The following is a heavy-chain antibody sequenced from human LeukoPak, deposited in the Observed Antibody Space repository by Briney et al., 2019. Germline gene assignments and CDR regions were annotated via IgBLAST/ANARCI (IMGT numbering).Heavy chain of an antibody. V-gene: IGHV4-59*11. CDR3: ARGHYYDTSGDY. J-gene: IGHJ4*02. D-gene: IGHD3-22*01. CDR1: GDSISSHY. Sequence: SETLSLTWAASGDSISSHYWSWIRQPPGKGLEWIGYIDYSGGTNYNPSLKSRVTISVDTSKNQFSLNLSSVTAADTAVYYCARGHYYDTSGDYWGQGTLVTVSS. CDR2: IDYSGGT.